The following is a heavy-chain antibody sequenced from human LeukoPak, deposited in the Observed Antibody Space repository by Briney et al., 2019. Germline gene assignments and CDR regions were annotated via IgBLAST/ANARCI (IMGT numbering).Heavy chain of an antibody. CDR3: ARGGGLDV. CDR1: GITFSSYS. J-gene: IGHJ6*02. V-gene: IGHV3-48*01. D-gene: IGHD3-16*01. Sequence: HSGGSLRLSCGASGITFSSYSMNWVRQAPGKGLEWVSYISSSGSTKYYADSVKGRFTISRDNARNSLYLQMNSLRAEDTAVYFCARGGGLDVWGQGATVTVSS. CDR2: ISSSGSTK.